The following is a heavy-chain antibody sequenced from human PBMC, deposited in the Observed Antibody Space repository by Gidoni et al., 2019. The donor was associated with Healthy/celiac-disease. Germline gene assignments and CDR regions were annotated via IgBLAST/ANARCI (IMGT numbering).Heavy chain of an antibody. CDR1: GGTFSSYA. D-gene: IGHD2-2*02. V-gene: IGHV1-69*06. J-gene: IGHJ4*02. Sequence: QVQLVQSGAEVKKPGSSVKVSCKASGGTFSSYAISWVRQAPGQGLEWMGGIIPIFGTANYAQKFQGRVTITADKSTSTAYMELSSLRSEDTAVYYCAGGSHCSSTSCYSLFDYWGQGTLVTVSS. CDR2: IIPIFGTA. CDR3: AGGSHCSSTSCYSLFDY.